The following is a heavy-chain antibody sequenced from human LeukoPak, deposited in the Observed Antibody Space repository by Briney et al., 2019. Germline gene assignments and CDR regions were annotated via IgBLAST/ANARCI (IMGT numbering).Heavy chain of an antibody. Sequence: GGSLRLSCTASGFIFSDYYMSWIRQAPGKGLEWVTYINSGGGTIYYADSVKGRFTISKDNAKNSLYLQMNSLRAEDTAVYYCASGDYYGAGSFDYWGQGTLVTVSS. V-gene: IGHV3-11*01. CDR1: GFIFSDYY. CDR2: INSGGGTI. J-gene: IGHJ4*02. D-gene: IGHD3-10*01. CDR3: ASGDYYGAGSFDY.